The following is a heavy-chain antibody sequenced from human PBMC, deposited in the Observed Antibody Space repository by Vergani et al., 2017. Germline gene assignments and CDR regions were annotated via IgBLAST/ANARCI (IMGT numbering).Heavy chain of an antibody. V-gene: IGHV4-39*01. Sequence: QVQLQESGPGLVKPSETLSLTCTVSGDSVISTDYHWGWIRQPPGKGLEWIGRMDYSGSTSYNPSLESRISISFETPKNHFSLRLTSVTAADTAVYYCASKRGACRAAYSHSYDFWGPGTLVGVSS. D-gene: IGHD2-15*01. CDR1: GDSVISTDYH. CDR2: MDYSGST. CDR3: ASKRGACRAAYSHSYDF. J-gene: IGHJ4*02.